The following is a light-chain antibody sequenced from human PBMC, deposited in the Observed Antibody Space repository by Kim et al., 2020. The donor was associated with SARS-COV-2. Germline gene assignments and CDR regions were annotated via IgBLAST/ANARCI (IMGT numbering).Light chain of an antibody. CDR3: QHCTRFPYT. V-gene: IGKV1-5*03. CDR1: ENINTW. J-gene: IGKJ2*01. CDR2: LAS. Sequence: DIQMTQSPSTLSASLGDRVTITCRASENINTWLAWYQQKPGKAPNLLIYLASTLETGVPPRFSGSGSGTEFTLTINSLQPDDFATYHCQHCTRFPYTFGQGTKLEI.